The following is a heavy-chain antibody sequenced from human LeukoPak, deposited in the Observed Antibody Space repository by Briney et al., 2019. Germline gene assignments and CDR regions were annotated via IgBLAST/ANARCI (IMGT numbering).Heavy chain of an antibody. V-gene: IGHV1-2*02. CDR2: INPDSGGT. J-gene: IGHJ4*02. Sequence: ASVKVSCKASGYTFTGYYIRWMRQAPGQGLEWVGWINPDSGGTNYAQNFQGRVTVTRDSSISTAYMDLSRLTSDDTAMYYCAREAPCSKCPDYWGQGTLVTVSS. D-gene: IGHD2-15*01. CDR1: GYTFTGYY. CDR3: AREAPCSKCPDY.